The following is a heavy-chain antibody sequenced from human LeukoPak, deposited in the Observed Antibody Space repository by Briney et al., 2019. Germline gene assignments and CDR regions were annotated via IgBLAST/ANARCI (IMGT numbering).Heavy chain of an antibody. J-gene: IGHJ4*02. CDR2: ISGSGGST. V-gene: IGHV3-23*01. Sequence: GGSLRLSCAASGFTFSSYAMSWVRQAPGKGLEWVSAISGSGGSTYYADSVKGRFTISRDNSKNTLYLQMNSLRAEDTAVYYCAKDPEKSKYSTVVMGTWGQGTLVTVSS. D-gene: IGHD4-23*01. CDR3: AKDPEKSKYSTVVMGT. CDR1: GFTFSSYA.